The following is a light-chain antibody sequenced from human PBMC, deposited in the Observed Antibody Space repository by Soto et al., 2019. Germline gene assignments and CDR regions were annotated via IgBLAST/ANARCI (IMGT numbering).Light chain of an antibody. J-gene: IGKJ4*02. V-gene: IGKV3-20*01. CDR1: QSVSSNY. CDR2: RAS. Sequence: LTERPEAQALTSGGRANLSYKASQSVSSNYLAWYQQKPGQAPKVLIYRASIRATGIPDRFTCSGSGTHSTLAFSLRDPEDSVVHYCRLYGSLPVTLGGGTKVDIK. CDR3: RLYGSLPVT.